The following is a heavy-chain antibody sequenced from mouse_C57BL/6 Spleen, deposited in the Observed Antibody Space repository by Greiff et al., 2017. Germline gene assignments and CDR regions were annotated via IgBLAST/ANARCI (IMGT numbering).Heavy chain of an antibody. D-gene: IGHD1-1*01. CDR1: GYSITSGYY. CDR2: ISYDGSN. J-gene: IGHJ4*01. Sequence: EVKLVESGPGLVKPSQSLSLTCSVTGYSITSGYYWNWIRQFPGNKLEWMGYISYDGSNNYNPSLKNRISITRDTSKNQFFLKLNSVTTEDTATYYCARDYYGSILMDYWGQGTSVTVSS. V-gene: IGHV3-6*01. CDR3: ARDYYGSILMDY.